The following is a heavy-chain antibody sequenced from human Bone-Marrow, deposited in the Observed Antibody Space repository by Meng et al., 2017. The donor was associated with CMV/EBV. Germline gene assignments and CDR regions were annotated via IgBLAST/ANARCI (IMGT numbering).Heavy chain of an antibody. CDR2: ISYDGNTK. CDR1: GFTFSYFG. J-gene: IGHJ4*02. D-gene: IGHD1-26*01. V-gene: IGHV3-30*18. Sequence: SGFTFSYFGMYWVRQAPGKGLEWVAFISYDGNTKYYADSVKGRFTISRDTSKNTLYLQMNSLKVEDTSVYYCAKGGAFTGIYYGEFDYWGQGALVTVSS. CDR3: AKGGAFTGIYYGEFDY.